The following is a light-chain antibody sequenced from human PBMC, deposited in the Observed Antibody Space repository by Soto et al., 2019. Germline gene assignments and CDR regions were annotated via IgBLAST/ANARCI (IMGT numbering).Light chain of an antibody. V-gene: IGKV1-5*01. CDR1: QSISSW. CDR3: QQYNSYSRT. J-gene: IGKJ1*01. Sequence: DIQMTQSPSTLSASVGDRVTITCRASQSISSWLAWYQQKPGKAPNLLIYDASRLESGVPSRFSGSGSGTEFTLTISSLQPDDFATYFCQQYNSYSRTFGQGTKVEIK. CDR2: DAS.